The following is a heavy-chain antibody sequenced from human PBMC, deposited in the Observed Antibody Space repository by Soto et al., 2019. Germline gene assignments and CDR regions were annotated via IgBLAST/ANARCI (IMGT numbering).Heavy chain of an antibody. CDR3: VDVFTGSNFGY. Sequence: PSETLSLTCTVTGVSIGTSGDYWGWVRQPPGKGLEWIRSVYRTGSVYYNPSLYNPSLESRLSITVDTSKNQFSLKLRSVTAADTAVYYCVDVFTGSNFGYWGQGTLVTVSA. V-gene: IGHV4-39*01. CDR1: GVSIGTSGDY. J-gene: IGHJ4*02. CDR2: VYRTGSV. D-gene: IGHD3-9*01.